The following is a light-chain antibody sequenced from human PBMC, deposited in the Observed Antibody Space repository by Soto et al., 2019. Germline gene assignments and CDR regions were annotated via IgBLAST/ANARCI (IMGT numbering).Light chain of an antibody. CDR2: GAS. CDR3: QKYGSSGT. CDR1: QSVSSNY. V-gene: IGKV3-20*01. J-gene: IGKJ1*01. Sequence: EIVLTQSPGTLSLSPGERATLSCRASQSVSSNYLAWYQLKPGQAPRLLIYGASSRATGIPDRFSGSGSGTDFTLTISSLDPEDFAVYYCQKYGSSGTFGQGTKVDIK.